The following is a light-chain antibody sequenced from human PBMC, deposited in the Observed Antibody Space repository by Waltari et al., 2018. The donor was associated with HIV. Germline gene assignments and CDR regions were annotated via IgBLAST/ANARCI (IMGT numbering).Light chain of an antibody. CDR3: QKYHSVPPLT. CDR1: QGISNY. V-gene: IGKV1-27*01. Sequence: DFQMTQAPASLAASVGDRVTITCRASQGISNYLAWYQQKPGKVPMFLIYGASTLQSGVPSLFSGSGSGTDFTLTISSLQPEDVATYYCQKYHSVPPLTFGQGTQVAIK. CDR2: GAS. J-gene: IGKJ1*01.